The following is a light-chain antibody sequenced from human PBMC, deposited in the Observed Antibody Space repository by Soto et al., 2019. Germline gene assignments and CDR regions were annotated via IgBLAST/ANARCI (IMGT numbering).Light chain of an antibody. J-gene: IGKJ2*01. Sequence: IQMTQSPSSLSGSVGERVSITCRASQSIGTLINWYQQKSGKAPNLLIYAISNLQRGVPSRFSGSGSGTNFTLTINGLQPGDFATYYCQQSYRIPYTFGQGTKLDIK. CDR1: QSIGTL. V-gene: IGKV1-39*01. CDR2: AIS. CDR3: QQSYRIPYT.